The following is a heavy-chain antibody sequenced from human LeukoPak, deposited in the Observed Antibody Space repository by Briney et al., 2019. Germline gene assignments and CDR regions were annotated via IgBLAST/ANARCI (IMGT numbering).Heavy chain of an antibody. J-gene: IGHJ6*02. V-gene: IGHV3-53*05. CDR3: ARGNFWSGYYYYYYGMDV. D-gene: IGHD3-3*01. Sequence: GGSLRLSCAASGFTVSSNYMSWVRQAPGKGLEWVSVIYSGGSTYYADSVKGRFTISGDNSKNTLYLQMNSLRAEDTAVYYCARGNFWSGYYYYYYGMDVWGQGTTVTVSS. CDR2: IYSGGST. CDR1: GFTVSSNY.